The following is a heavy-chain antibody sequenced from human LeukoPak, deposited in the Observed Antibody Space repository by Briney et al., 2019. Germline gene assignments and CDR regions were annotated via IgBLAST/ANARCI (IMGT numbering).Heavy chain of an antibody. Sequence: PGGSLRLSCAASGFTFSSYSMNWVRQAPGKGLEWVSSISSSSSYIYYADSVKGRFTISRDNAKNSLYLQMNSLRAEDTAVYYCARLRGVVPAAKTSLHDAFDIWGQGTMVTVSS. CDR2: ISSSSSYI. J-gene: IGHJ3*02. CDR3: ARLRGVVPAAKTSLHDAFDI. CDR1: GFTFSSYS. D-gene: IGHD2-2*01. V-gene: IGHV3-21*01.